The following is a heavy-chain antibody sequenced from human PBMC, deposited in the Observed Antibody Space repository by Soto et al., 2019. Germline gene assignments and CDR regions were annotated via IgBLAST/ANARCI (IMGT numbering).Heavy chain of an antibody. CDR1: GGSISSSSYY. CDR2: IYYSGST. J-gene: IGHJ4*02. CDR3: ARRVAAAENYAEFDY. V-gene: IGHV4-39*01. Sequence: QLQLQESGPGLVKPSETLSLTCTVSGGSISSSSYYWGWIRQPPGKGLEWIGSIYYSGSTYYTPSLKSRVTISVDTSKNQFSLKLSSVTAAATAVYYCARRVAAAENYAEFDYWGQGTLVTVSS. D-gene: IGHD6-13*01.